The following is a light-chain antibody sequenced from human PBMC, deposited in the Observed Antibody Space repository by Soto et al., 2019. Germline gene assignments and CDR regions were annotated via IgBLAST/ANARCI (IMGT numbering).Light chain of an antibody. CDR3: QQYNNWLIT. Sequence: EIVMTQSPATLSVSPGESATLSCRASQSVSGNLAWYQQNPGQAPRLLIYGASTRATGIPARFSGSGSGTEFTLTISSLQSEDFAVYYCQQYNNWLITFGQGTRLEIK. V-gene: IGKV3-15*01. CDR1: QSVSGN. CDR2: GAS. J-gene: IGKJ5*01.